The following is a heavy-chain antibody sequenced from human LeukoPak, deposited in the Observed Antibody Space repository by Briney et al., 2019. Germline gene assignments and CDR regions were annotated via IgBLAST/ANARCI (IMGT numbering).Heavy chain of an antibody. Sequence: GGSLRLSRAASGFTFSSYWMHWVRQAPGKELVWVSRINSDGSSTSYADSVKGRFTISRDNAKNTLYLQMSSLRAEDTAVYYCARGYSGTYRFGYWGQGTLVTVSS. V-gene: IGHV3-74*01. CDR1: GFTFSSYW. CDR2: INSDGSST. CDR3: ARGYSGTYRFGY. D-gene: IGHD1-26*01. J-gene: IGHJ4*02.